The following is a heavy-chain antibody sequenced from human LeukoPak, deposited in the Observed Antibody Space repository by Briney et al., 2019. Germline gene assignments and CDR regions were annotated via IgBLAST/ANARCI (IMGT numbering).Heavy chain of an antibody. V-gene: IGHV4-39*01. D-gene: IGHD3-3*01. CDR1: GGSISSSSYY. J-gene: IGHJ4*02. CDR2: IYYSGST. Sequence: SETLSLTCTVSGGSISSSSYYWGWIRQPPGKGLEWIGSIYYSGSTYYNPSLKSRVTISVDTSKNQFSLKLSSVTAADTAVYYCARHSLNDLLDYWGQGTLVTVSS. CDR3: ARHSLNDLLDY.